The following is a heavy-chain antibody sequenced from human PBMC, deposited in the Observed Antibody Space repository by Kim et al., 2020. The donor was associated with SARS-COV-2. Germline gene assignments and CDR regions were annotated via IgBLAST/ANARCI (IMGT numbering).Heavy chain of an antibody. V-gene: IGHV1-24*01. CDR3: ATEGLVINGWFDP. Sequence: YAQKFKGRVTMTEDTSTDTAYMELSSLRSEDTAVYYCATEGLVINGWFDPWGQGTLVTVSS. D-gene: IGHD3-9*01. J-gene: IGHJ5*02.